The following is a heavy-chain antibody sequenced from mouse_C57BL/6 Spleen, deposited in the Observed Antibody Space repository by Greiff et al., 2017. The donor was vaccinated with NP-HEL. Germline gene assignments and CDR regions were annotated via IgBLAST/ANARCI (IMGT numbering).Heavy chain of an antibody. D-gene: IGHD1-1*01. CDR1: GFTFSDYY. CDR3: ARDYGRFDY. V-gene: IGHV5-16*01. J-gene: IGHJ2*01. CDR2: INYDGSST. Sequence: EVMLVESEGGLVQPGRSMKLSCTASGFTFSDYYMAWVRQVPEKGLEWVANINYDGSSTYYLDSLKSRFIISRDNAKNILYLQMSSLKSEDTATYYCARDYGRFDYWGQGTTLTVSS.